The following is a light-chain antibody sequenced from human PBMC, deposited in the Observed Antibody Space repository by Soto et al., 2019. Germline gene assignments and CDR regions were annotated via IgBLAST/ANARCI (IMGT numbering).Light chain of an antibody. CDR3: SSYTSSTTLV. J-gene: IGLJ2*01. CDR2: EVS. V-gene: IGLV2-14*01. CDR1: SSDVGGYNY. Sequence: QSALTQPASVSGSPGQSITISCTGTSSDVGGYNYVSWYQQHPGKAPKLMIYEVSNRPSGVSERFSGSKSGYTASLTISGLQAEDEADYYCSSYTSSTTLVFGGGTKLTVL.